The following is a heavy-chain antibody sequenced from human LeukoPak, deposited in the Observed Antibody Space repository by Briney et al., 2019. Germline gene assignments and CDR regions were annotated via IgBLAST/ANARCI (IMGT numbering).Heavy chain of an antibody. J-gene: IGHJ5*02. CDR1: GGSISSSSYY. D-gene: IGHD3-10*01. CDR2: IYYSGST. CDR3: ARVRVRGVICWFDP. Sequence: PSETLSLTCTVSGGSISSSSYYWGWIRQPPGKGLEWIGSIYYSGSTYNPSLKSRVTISVDTSKKQFSLNLSSVTAADTAVYYCARVRVRGVICWFDPWGQGTLVTVSS. V-gene: IGHV4-39*07.